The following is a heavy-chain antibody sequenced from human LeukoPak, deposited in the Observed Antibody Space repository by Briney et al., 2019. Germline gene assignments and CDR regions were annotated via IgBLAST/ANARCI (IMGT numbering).Heavy chain of an antibody. V-gene: IGHV4-59*01. CDR3: ARGRAWFDP. J-gene: IGHJ5*02. CDR1: GGSISSYY. Sequence: SETLSLTCTAPGGSISSYYWSWIRQPPGKGLEWIGYIYYSGSTNYNPSLKSRVTISVDTSKNQFPLKLSSVTAADTAVYYCARGRAWFDPWGQGTLVTVSS. CDR2: IYYSGST.